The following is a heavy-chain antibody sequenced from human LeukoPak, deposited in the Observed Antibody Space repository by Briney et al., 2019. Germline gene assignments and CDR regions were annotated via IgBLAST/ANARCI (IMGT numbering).Heavy chain of an antibody. Sequence: PGGSLRLSYAASGFTFSSYAMSWVRQAPGKGLEWVSAISGSGGSTYYADSVKGRFTISRDNSKNTLYLQMNSLRAEDTAVYYCAKCLYYYDSSGYCPFDYWGQGTLVTVFS. CDR3: AKCLYYYDSSGYCPFDY. D-gene: IGHD3-22*01. V-gene: IGHV3-23*01. J-gene: IGHJ4*02. CDR1: GFTFSSYA. CDR2: ISGSGGST.